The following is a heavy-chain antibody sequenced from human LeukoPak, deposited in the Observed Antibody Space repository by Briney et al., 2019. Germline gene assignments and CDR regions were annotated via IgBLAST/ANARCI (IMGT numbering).Heavy chain of an antibody. J-gene: IGHJ5*02. CDR2: IYYSGNT. CDR1: GGSISSTSYY. D-gene: IGHD2/OR15-2a*01. CDR3: ARQGLFLTAFLSSDSWFDP. Sequence: PSETLSLTCTVSGGSISSTSYYWGWIRQPPGKGLEWIGSIYYSGNTYYSLSLKTRVTTSVDTSMNQFSLRLTSVTAADTAVYYCARQGLFLTAFLSSDSWFDPWGQGSLVTVSS. V-gene: IGHV4-39*01.